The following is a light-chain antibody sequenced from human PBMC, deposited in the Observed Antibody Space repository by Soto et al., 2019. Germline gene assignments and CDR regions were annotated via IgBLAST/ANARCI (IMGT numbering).Light chain of an antibody. Sequence: QSALTQPASVSGSPGQSITISCTGTSSDVGDYNYVSWYQQHPGKAPKLMIYDVSNRPSGVSNRFSGSKSGNTASLTISGLQAEDEADYYCCSYTSSSTRVFGTGTKLTV. J-gene: IGLJ1*01. CDR3: CSYTSSSTRV. CDR1: SSDVGDYNY. CDR2: DVS. V-gene: IGLV2-14*01.